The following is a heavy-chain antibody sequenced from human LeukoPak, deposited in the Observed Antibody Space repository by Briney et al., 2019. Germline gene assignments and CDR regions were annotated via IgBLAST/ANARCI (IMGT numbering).Heavy chain of an antibody. CDR1: GGSISGYY. D-gene: IGHD3-3*01. CDR3: ARESEWSGFFVY. Sequence: SETLSLTCAVSGGSISGYYWSWIRQPPGRGLEWIGYMYYSGSTNYNPSLKSRVNMSVDTSKNQFSLKLSSVTAADTAVYYCARESEWSGFFVYWGQGTLVTVSS. J-gene: IGHJ4*02. CDR2: MYYSGST. V-gene: IGHV4-59*01.